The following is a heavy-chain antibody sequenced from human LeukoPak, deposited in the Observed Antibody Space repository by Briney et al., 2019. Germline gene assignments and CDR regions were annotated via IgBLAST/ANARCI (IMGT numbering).Heavy chain of an antibody. V-gene: IGHV3-30-3*01. Sequence: PGRSLRLSCAASGFIFSSYAMHWVRQAPGKGLEWVAVISYDGSNKYYADSVKGRFTISRDNSKNTLYLQMNSLRAEDTAVYYCARGSWGLRSGYMDVWGKGTTVTVSS. J-gene: IGHJ6*03. D-gene: IGHD5-12*01. CDR2: ISYDGSNK. CDR1: GFIFSSYA. CDR3: ARGSWGLRSGYMDV.